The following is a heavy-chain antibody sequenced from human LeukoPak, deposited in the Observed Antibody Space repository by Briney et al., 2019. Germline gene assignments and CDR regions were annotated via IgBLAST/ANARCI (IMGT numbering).Heavy chain of an antibody. CDR1: GGSISSSSYY. CDR2: IYYSGST. D-gene: IGHD3-9*01. Sequence: PSETLSLTCTVSGGSISSSSYYWGWIRQPPGKGLEWIGSIYYSGSTYYNPSLKSRVTISVDTSKNQFSLKPSSVTAADTAVYYCARQSGLRYFDWTYWGQGTLVTVSS. V-gene: IGHV4-39*01. CDR3: ARQSGLRYFDWTY. J-gene: IGHJ1*01.